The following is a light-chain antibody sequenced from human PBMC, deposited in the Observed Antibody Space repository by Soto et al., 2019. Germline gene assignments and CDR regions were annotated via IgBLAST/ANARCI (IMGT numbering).Light chain of an antibody. CDR2: GTS. Sequence: EIVLTQSPGTLSLSSGERVTLSCSASQSVSGNYLAWYQQKPGQAPTLLIYGTSSRAAGIPDRFSGGGSGTDFTLTVSRLEPEDFAVYYCQQYGSSLWTFGQGTKVDI. CDR3: QQYGSSLWT. V-gene: IGKV3-20*01. CDR1: QSVSGNY. J-gene: IGKJ1*01.